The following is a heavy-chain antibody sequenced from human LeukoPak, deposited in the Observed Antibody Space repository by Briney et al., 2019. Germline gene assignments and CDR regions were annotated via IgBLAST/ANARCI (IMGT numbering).Heavy chain of an antibody. CDR2: ISSSSSYI. D-gene: IGHD5-18*01. Sequence: GGSLRLSCAASGFTFSSYSMNWVRQAPGKGLEWVSSISSSSSYIYYADSVKGRFTISRDNAKNSLYLQMNSLRAEDTAVYYCARDQLDTAMVDYWGQGTLVTVSS. CDR1: GFTFSSYS. V-gene: IGHV3-21*01. J-gene: IGHJ4*02. CDR3: ARDQLDTAMVDY.